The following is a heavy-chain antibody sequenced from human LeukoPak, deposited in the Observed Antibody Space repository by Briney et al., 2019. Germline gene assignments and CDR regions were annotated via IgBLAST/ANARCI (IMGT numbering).Heavy chain of an antibody. D-gene: IGHD3-22*01. V-gene: IGHV1-24*01. CDR2: FDHEEGET. CDR3: ATPNDSSGGGIDY. CDR1: VYTLTELS. Sequence: GASVTVSCTVPVYTLTELSMHWVRQAPGKERVWMGGFDHEEGETIYAQKFQGRVTMTEDTSTDTAYMELSSLRSEDTAVYYCATPNDSSGGGIDYWGQGTLVTVSS. J-gene: IGHJ4*02.